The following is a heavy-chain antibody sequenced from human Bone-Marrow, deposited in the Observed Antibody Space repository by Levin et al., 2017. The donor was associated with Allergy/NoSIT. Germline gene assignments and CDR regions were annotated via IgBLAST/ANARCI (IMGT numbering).Heavy chain of an antibody. CDR1: GYTFTSYG. Sequence: GESLKISCKASGYTFTSYGISWVRQAPGQGLEWMGWISAYNGNTNYAQKLQGRVTMTTDTSTSTAYMELRSLRSDDTAVYYCASSTGYSSSWYEWNYWGQGTLVTVSS. CDR2: ISAYNGNT. V-gene: IGHV1-18*01. CDR3: ASSTGYSSSWYEWNY. D-gene: IGHD6-13*01. J-gene: IGHJ4*02.